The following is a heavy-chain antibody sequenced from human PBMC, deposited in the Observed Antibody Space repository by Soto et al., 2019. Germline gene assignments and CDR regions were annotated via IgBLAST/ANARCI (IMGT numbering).Heavy chain of an antibody. CDR3: AKGFSSGLYVDS. Sequence: SETLSLTCSVSGDSVSSDAYYWTWIRQPPGKTLELVGFILSSGGTSTNPSLRSRLSMSVDTSRNQFSMRLTSVTAADTGVYFCAKGFSSGLYVDSWGRGTLVTVSS. D-gene: IGHD6-19*01. CDR1: GDSVSSDAYY. J-gene: IGHJ4*02. V-gene: IGHV4-61*08. CDR2: ILSSGGT.